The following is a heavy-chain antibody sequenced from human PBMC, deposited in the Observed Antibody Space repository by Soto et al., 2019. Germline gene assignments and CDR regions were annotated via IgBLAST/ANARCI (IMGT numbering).Heavy chain of an antibody. CDR2: ISWNSGTI. CDR3: VKEMGSSSDS. Sequence: GGSLRLSCAASGFKFNDYAMHWVRQVPGKGLEWVTGISWNSGTIDYADSVKGRFTISRDNARSSLFLQMNSLRSEDTAIYYCVKEMGSSSDSWGQGTQVTVSS. J-gene: IGHJ4*02. D-gene: IGHD6-6*01. V-gene: IGHV3-9*01. CDR1: GFKFNDYA.